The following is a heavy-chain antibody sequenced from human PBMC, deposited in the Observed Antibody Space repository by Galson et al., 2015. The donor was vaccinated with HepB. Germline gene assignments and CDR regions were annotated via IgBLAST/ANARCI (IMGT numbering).Heavy chain of an antibody. Sequence: SLRLSCAASGFTFSSYGMHWVRQAPGKGLEWVAVIWYDGSNKYYADSVKGRFTISRDNSKNTLYLQMNSLRAEDTAVYYCARDLYSSSWQAAIFDYWGQGTLVTVSS. V-gene: IGHV3-33*08. D-gene: IGHD6-13*01. J-gene: IGHJ4*02. CDR2: IWYDGSNK. CDR1: GFTFSSYG. CDR3: ARDLYSSSWQAAIFDY.